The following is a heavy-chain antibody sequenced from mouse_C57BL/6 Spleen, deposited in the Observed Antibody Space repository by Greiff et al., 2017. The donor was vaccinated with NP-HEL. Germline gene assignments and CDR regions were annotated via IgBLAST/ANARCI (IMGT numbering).Heavy chain of an antibody. CDR3: VRHEGYDGYYRAMDY. CDR2: IRSKSNNYAT. V-gene: IGHV10-1*01. CDR1: GFSFNTYA. Sequence: EVHLVESGGGLVQPKGSLKLSCAASGFSFNTYAMNWVRQAPGKGLEWVARIRSKSNNYATYYADSVKDRFTISRDDSESMLYLQMNNLKTEDTAMYYCVRHEGYDGYYRAMDYWGQGTSVTVSS. J-gene: IGHJ4*01. D-gene: IGHD2-3*01.